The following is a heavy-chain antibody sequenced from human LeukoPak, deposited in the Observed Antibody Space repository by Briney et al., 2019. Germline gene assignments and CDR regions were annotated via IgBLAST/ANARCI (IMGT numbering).Heavy chain of an antibody. D-gene: IGHD1/OR15-1a*01. V-gene: IGHV3-7*03. Sequence: GGSLRLSCAVSGFPFSNSWMYWVRQAPGKGLEGVANIEKDGSGISYVDSVKGRFIISRDNARNSLYLQMNSLRVEDTAVYFCAGGNSMDVWGKGTAVTVSS. CDR1: GFPFSNSW. CDR3: AGGNSMDV. J-gene: IGHJ6*04. CDR2: IEKDGSGI.